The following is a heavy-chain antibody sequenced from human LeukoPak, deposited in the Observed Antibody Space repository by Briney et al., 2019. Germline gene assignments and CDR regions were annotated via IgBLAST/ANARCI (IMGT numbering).Heavy chain of an antibody. D-gene: IGHD5-18*01. CDR1: GFTFSSYW. CDR3: ARDTYDTATPRLLNY. CDR2: INSDGSST. Sequence: QSGGSLRLSCAASGFTFSSYWMHWVRHAPGKGLVWVSRINSDGSSTSYADSVKGRFTISRDNAKNTLYLQMSSLRAEDTAVYYCARDTYDTATPRLLNYWGQGTLVTVSS. V-gene: IGHV3-74*01. J-gene: IGHJ4*02.